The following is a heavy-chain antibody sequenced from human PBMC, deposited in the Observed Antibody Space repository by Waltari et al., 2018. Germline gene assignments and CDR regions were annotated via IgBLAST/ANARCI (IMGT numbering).Heavy chain of an antibody. CDR3: AITGTFDY. CDR2: TWYDGSNK. V-gene: IGHV3-33*08. CDR1: GFTLSSYG. Sequence: QVQLVESGGGVVQPGRSLSLSCAASGFTLSSYGLHWVRQAPGKGLEWVAVTWYDGSNKYYADSVKGRFTISRDNSKNTLYLQMNSLRAEDTAMYYCAITGTFDYWGQGTLVTVSS. J-gene: IGHJ4*02. D-gene: IGHD2-8*02.